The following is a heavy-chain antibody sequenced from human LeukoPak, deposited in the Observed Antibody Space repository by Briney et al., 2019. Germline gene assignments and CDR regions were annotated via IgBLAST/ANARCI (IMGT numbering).Heavy chain of an antibody. CDR1: GFTFSDYY. Sequence: GGSLRLSCAASGFTFSDYYMTWIRQTPGKGLEWVSGITGSGDNTYYTDSLKGRFTISRDNSKNTLFLQMSSLRADDTAVYYCAKDRVTTVTTFFSQFDYWGQGTLVTVSS. CDR2: ITGSGDNT. J-gene: IGHJ4*02. V-gene: IGHV3-23*01. CDR3: AKDRVTTVTTFFSQFDY. D-gene: IGHD4-11*01.